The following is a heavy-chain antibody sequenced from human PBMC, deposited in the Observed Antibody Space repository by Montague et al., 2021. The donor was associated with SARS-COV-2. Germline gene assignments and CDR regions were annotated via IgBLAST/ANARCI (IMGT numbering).Heavy chain of an antibody. CDR3: ARSISSSGARDN. CDR2: IFYKGNT. CDR1: GGSLNKHS. V-gene: IGHV4-59*11. Sequence: SETLSLTCTVSGGSLNKHSWIWTRKAPGKELELLGNIFYKGNTNYNVFLWGRVSMSLDTPQNQFSLRLTSLTAADTAVYYCARSISSSGARDNWGQGILVTVS. D-gene: IGHD3-22*01. J-gene: IGHJ4*02.